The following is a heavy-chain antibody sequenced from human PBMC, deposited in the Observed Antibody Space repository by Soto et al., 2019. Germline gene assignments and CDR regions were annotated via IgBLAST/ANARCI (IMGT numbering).Heavy chain of an antibody. CDR1: GGSISVGVYY. J-gene: IGHJ6*02. V-gene: IGHV4-30-4*08. CDR3: AVRNDYDFWSGRFYPSGGMDV. D-gene: IGHD3-3*01. CDR2: TYHTGST. Sequence: SETLSLTCTVSGGSISVGVYYWNWIRQLPGKGPEWIGYTYHTGSTYYNPSLKSRVTISVDTSKNQFSLKLSSVTAADTAVYYCAVRNDYDFWSGRFYPSGGMDVWGQGTTVTVSS.